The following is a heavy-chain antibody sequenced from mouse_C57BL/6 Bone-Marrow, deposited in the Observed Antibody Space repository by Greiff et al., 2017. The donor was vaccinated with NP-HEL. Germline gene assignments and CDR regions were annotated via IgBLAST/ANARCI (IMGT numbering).Heavy chain of an antibody. V-gene: IGHV10-3*01. D-gene: IGHD2-12*01. CDR1: GFTFNTYA. CDR2: IRSKSSNYAT. Sequence: EVKVVESGGGLVQPKGSLKLSCAASGFTFNTYAMHWVRQAPGKGLEWVARIRSKSSNYATYYADSVKDRFTISRDDSQSMLYLQMNNLKTEDTAMYYCVGDYDERRYWYFDVWGTGTTVTVSS. J-gene: IGHJ1*03. CDR3: VGDYDERRYWYFDV.